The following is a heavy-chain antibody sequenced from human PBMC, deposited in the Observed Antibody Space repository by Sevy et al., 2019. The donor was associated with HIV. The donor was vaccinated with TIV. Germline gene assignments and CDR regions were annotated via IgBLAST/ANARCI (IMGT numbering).Heavy chain of an antibody. CDR1: GFTFSSAW. CDR2: IKSEFDGGAI. D-gene: IGHD5-12*01. J-gene: IGHJ6*02. CDR3: ITDPASRGYDEEVINYYFYGMDV. V-gene: IGHV3-15*01. Sequence: GGSLRLSCTASGFTFSSAWMSWVRQAPGKGLEWFGRIKSEFDGGAIDYAAPVKGRFTISREDSKNTVYLQMNILKTADTAVYYCITDPASRGYDEEVINYYFYGMDVWGQGTTVTVSS.